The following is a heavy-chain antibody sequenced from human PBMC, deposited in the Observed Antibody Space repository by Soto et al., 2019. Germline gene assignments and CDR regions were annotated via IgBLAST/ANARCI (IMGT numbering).Heavy chain of an antibody. V-gene: IGHV1-2*02. Sequence: SVKVSCKASGYTFTGYYMHWVRQAPGQGLEWMGWINPNSGGTNYAQKFQGRVTMTRDTSISTAYMELSRLRSDDTAVYYCARDIYDSSGYPDNIDYWGQGTLVTVSS. CDR2: INPNSGGT. CDR3: ARDIYDSSGYPDNIDY. CDR1: GYTFTGYY. D-gene: IGHD3-22*01. J-gene: IGHJ4*02.